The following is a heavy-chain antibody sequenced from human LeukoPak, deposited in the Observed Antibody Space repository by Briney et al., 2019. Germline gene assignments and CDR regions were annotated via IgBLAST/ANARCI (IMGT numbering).Heavy chain of an antibody. D-gene: IGHD1-14*01. CDR2: IYSGGST. Sequence: GGSLRLSCAASGFTVSSNYMSWVRQAPGKGLEWVSVIYSGGSTYYADSVKGRFTISRDNAKNSLYLQMNSLRAEDTALYYCAKDISRGPPEYYYYGMDVWGQGTTVTVSS. CDR1: GFTVSSNY. V-gene: IGHV3-53*05. J-gene: IGHJ6*02. CDR3: AKDISRGPPEYYYYGMDV.